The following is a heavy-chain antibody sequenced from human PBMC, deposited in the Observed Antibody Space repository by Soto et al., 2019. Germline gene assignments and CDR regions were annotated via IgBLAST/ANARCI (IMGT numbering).Heavy chain of an antibody. CDR2: IYYSGST. D-gene: IGHD5-18*01. CDR1: GGSISSGGYY. Sequence: SETLSLTCTVSGGSISSGGYYWSWIRQHPGKGLEWIGYIYYSGSTYYNPSLKSRVTISVDTSKNQFSLKLSSVTAADTAVYYCARADSPYYYYYMDVWGKGTTVTVSS. V-gene: IGHV4-31*03. J-gene: IGHJ6*03. CDR3: ARADSPYYYYYMDV.